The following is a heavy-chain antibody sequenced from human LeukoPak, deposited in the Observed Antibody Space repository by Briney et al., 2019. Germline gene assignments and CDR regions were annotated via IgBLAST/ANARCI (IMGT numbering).Heavy chain of an antibody. CDR1: GGSIVSHY. Sequence: SETLSLICTVSGGSIVSHYWNWIRQPAGRGLEWIGRFYASGTTNTSPSLKSRVTISVDTSKNQFSLKLSSVTAADTAVYYCARDGSGTGWYYFDYWGQGTLVTVSS. V-gene: IGHV4-4*07. D-gene: IGHD6-19*01. CDR3: ARDGSGTGWYYFDY. J-gene: IGHJ4*02. CDR2: FYASGTT.